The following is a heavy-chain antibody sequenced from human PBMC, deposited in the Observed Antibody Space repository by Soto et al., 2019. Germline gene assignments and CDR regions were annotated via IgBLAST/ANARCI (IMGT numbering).Heavy chain of an antibody. Sequence: EVQLVESGGDLVQPGGSLRLSCAASGFTFSSYWMAWVRQSPGKGLEWVASMNEHGSDIQYVDSVRGRFNISRDNDRNLLYLQMNKLRGADMAIYYCATDTYCPATCYRGHGNWGQGTLVTVSS. J-gene: IGHJ4*02. V-gene: IGHV3-7*03. CDR1: GFTFSSYW. CDR3: ATDTYCPATCYRGHGN. CDR2: MNEHGSDI. D-gene: IGHD2-8*02.